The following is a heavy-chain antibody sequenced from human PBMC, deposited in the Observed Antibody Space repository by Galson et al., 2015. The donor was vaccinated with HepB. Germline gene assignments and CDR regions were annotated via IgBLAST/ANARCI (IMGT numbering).Heavy chain of an antibody. CDR2: IYHSGST. J-gene: IGHJ4*02. CDR3: ARDQGYSGYDFDY. CDR1: GGSISSSNW. V-gene: IGHV4-4*02. D-gene: IGHD5-12*01. Sequence: ETLSLTCAVSGGSISSSNWWSWVRQPPGKGLEWIGEIYHSGSTNYNPSLKSRVTISVDKSKNQFSLKLSSVTAADTAVYYCARDQGYSGYDFDYWGQGTLVTVSS.